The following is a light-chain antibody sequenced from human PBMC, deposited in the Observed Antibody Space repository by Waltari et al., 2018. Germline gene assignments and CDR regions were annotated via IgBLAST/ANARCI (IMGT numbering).Light chain of an antibody. CDR2: SNP. CDR3: ATWDDRLTGVV. CDR1: YSNIGSNI. Sequence: QSVLTQPPSASGTPGQKVTISCSGSYSNIGSNIVTWYQQLPGTAPKLLIYSNPDRPSGVPDRFSGSKSGTSASLAISGLQSEDEADYYCATWDDRLTGVVFGGGTRVTVL. J-gene: IGLJ2*01. V-gene: IGLV1-44*01.